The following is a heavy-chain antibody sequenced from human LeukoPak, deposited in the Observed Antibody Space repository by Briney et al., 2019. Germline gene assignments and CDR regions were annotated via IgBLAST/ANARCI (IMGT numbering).Heavy chain of an antibody. J-gene: IGHJ4*02. CDR3: ARGWELDY. D-gene: IGHD1-26*01. Sequence: PSETLSLTCTVSGGSISSDYWSWIRQPPGKGLEWIGYIYYSGSTNYNPSLKSRVTISVDTSKNQFSLKLSSVTAADTAVYYCARGWELDYWGQGTLVTVSS. CDR1: GGSISSDY. V-gene: IGHV4-59*01. CDR2: IYYSGST.